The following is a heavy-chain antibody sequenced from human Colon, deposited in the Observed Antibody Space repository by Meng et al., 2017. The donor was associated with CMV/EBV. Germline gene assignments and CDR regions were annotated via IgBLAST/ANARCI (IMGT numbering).Heavy chain of an antibody. J-gene: IGHJ3*01. CDR1: GFTVSSYG. V-gene: IGHV3-23*01. Sequence: AASGFTVSSYGMGWVRQTPGKGPEWVSGIKSGGGTTDYADSVKGRFIISRDSSTNTLYLQLNSLRGEDTALYYCAKGNWNDRGAFDVWGQGTMVTVSS. CDR2: IKSGGGTT. CDR3: AKGNWNDRGAFDV. D-gene: IGHD1-1*01.